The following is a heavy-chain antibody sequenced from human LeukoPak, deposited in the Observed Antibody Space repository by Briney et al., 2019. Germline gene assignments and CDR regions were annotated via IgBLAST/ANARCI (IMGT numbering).Heavy chain of an antibody. CDR2: IYPGDSDT. V-gene: IGHV5-51*01. J-gene: IGHJ4*02. Sequence: GEALQISCKGSGYSFTSYWIGWVRQMPGKGRGWMGIIYPGDSDTRYSPSFQGQVTISADKSISTAYLQWSSLKASDTAMYYCARHPLLRGYTYGYIDYWGQGTLVTVSS. CDR3: ARHPLLRGYTYGYIDY. CDR1: GYSFTSYW. D-gene: IGHD5-18*01.